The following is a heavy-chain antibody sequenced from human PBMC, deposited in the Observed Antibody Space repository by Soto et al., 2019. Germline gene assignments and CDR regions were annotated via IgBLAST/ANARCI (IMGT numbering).Heavy chain of an antibody. D-gene: IGHD2-21*01. CDR2: IYHSGST. J-gene: IGHJ4*02. CDR3: ARFSYGGYKTHYFDY. Sequence: SETLSLTCAVSGGSISSSNWWSWVRQPPGKGLEWIGEIYHSGSTNYNPSLKSRVTISVDKSKNQFSLKLSSVTAADAAVYYCARFSYGGYKTHYFDYWGQGTLVTVS. CDR1: GGSISSSNW. V-gene: IGHV4-4*02.